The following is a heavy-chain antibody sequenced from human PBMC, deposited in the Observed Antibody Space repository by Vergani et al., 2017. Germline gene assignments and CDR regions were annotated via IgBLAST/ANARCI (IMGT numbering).Heavy chain of an antibody. CDR3: AKDPLYDILTGYQEYYFDY. J-gene: IGHJ4*02. V-gene: IGHV3-23*01. CDR1: GFTFSSYA. D-gene: IGHD3-9*01. Sequence: EVQLLESGGGLVQPGGSLRLSCAASGFTFSSYAMSWVRQAPGKGLEWVSAISGSGGSTYYADSVKGRFTISRGNSKNTLYLQMNSLRAEDTAVYYCAKDPLYDILTGYQEYYFDYWGQGTLVTVSS. CDR2: ISGSGGST.